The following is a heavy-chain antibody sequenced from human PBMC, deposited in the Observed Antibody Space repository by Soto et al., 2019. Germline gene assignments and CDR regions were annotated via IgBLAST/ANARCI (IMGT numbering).Heavy chain of an antibody. V-gene: IGHV3-23*01. CDR1: GFTFSSYA. D-gene: IGHD1-26*01. CDR2: ISAGGDRT. Sequence: GGSLGLSCAASGFTFSSYAMNWARQAPGKGLEWVSAISAGGDRTYYADSVKSRFIISRDNSINTMYLQMNSLRVEDTALYYCAKWREGTMVYFDHWGQGIMVTVSS. CDR3: AKWREGTMVYFDH. J-gene: IGHJ4*02.